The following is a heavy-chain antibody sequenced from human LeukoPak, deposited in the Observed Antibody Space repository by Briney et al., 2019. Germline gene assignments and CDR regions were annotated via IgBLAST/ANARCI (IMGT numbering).Heavy chain of an antibody. Sequence: GASVKVSCKASGYTFTSYGISWVRQAPGQGLEWMGWISAYNGNTNYAQKLQGRVTMPTDTSTSTAYMELRSLRSDDTAVYYCVRDQYYDILIAHYYYYGMDVWGQGTTVTVSS. CDR3: VRDQYYDILIAHYYYYGMDV. V-gene: IGHV1-18*01. J-gene: IGHJ6*02. CDR2: ISAYNGNT. D-gene: IGHD3-9*01. CDR1: GYTFTSYG.